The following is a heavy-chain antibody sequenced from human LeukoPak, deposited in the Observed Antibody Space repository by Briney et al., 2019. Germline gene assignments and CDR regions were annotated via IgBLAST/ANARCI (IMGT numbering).Heavy chain of an antibody. Sequence: SQTLSLTCAISGDSVSSNSAAWNWIRQSPSRGLEWLGRTYYRSKWYNDYAVSAKSRITINPDTSKNQFSLQLNSVTPEDTAVYYCARGTGTTSQQYNWFDPWGQGTLVTVSS. J-gene: IGHJ5*02. V-gene: IGHV6-1*01. CDR1: GDSVSSNSAA. CDR2: TYYRSKWYN. CDR3: ARGTGTTSQQYNWFDP. D-gene: IGHD1-7*01.